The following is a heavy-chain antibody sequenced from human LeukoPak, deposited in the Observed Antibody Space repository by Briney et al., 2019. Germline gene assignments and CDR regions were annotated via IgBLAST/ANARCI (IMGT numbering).Heavy chain of an antibody. CDR3: ARDDSSGVFQEPADY. D-gene: IGHD3-22*01. J-gene: IGHJ4*02. CDR2: ISAYNGNT. CDR1: VYTFTSYG. Sequence: ASVKVSYKASVYTFTSYGISWVRQAPGQGLEGMGWISAYNGNTNHAQKLQGRDTMTTHTSTSTAYMELRRLRSDDTAVYYCARDDSSGVFQEPADYWGQGTLVTVSS. V-gene: IGHV1-18*01.